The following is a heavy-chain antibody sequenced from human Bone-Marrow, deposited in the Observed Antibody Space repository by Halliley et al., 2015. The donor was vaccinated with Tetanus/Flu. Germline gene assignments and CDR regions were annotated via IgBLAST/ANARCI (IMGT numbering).Heavy chain of an antibody. V-gene: IGHV4-59*01. CDR2: IYYSGST. CDR3: ARGAAAALDY. D-gene: IGHD6-13*01. CDR1: GGSMSNYH. J-gene: IGHJ4*02. Sequence: GLVKPSETLSLTCTVSGGSMSNYHWSWVRQPPGKGLEWIAYIYYSGSTYYNPSLKSRVTISVDTSRDQFSLKLSSVTAADTAVYYCARGAAAALDYWGQGTLVTVSS.